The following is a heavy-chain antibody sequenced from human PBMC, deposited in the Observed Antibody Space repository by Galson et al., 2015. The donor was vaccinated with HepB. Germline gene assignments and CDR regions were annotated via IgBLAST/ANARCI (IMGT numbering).Heavy chain of an antibody. CDR1: GGTFSSYA. Sequence: SVKVSCKAPGGTFSSYAISWVRQAPGQGLEWMRGIIPIFGTANYAQKFQGRVTITADESTSTAYMELSSLRSEDTAVYYCATYMARIAVAGTNDYWGQGTLVTVSS. D-gene: IGHD6-19*01. CDR2: IIPIFGTA. J-gene: IGHJ4*02. CDR3: ATYMARIAVAGTNDY. V-gene: IGHV1-69*13.